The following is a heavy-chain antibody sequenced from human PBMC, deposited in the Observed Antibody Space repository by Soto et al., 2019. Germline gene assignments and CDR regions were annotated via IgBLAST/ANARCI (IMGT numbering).Heavy chain of an antibody. CDR3: ARGSPSRDYVWGSYFPADY. J-gene: IGHJ4*02. V-gene: IGHV1-8*01. CDR1: GYTFTSYD. D-gene: IGHD3-16*01. CDR2: MNPSSGNT. Sequence: ASVKVSCKASGYTFTSYDINWVRQATGQGLEWMGWMNPSSGNTGYAQKFQGRVTMTRNTSISTAYMELSSLRSEDTAVYYCARGSPSRDYVWGSYFPADYWGQGTLVTVSS.